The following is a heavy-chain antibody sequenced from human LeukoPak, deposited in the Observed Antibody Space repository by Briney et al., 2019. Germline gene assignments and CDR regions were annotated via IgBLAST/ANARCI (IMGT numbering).Heavy chain of an antibody. V-gene: IGHV1-2*02. Sequence: ASVKVSCKASGYTFTGYYMHWVRQAPGQGLEWMGWINPNSGGTNYAQKFQGRVTMTRDTSISTAYMELSRLRSDDTAVYYCARDIVVVVAATLNYYYYGMDVWGQGTTVTVSS. D-gene: IGHD2-15*01. J-gene: IGHJ6*02. CDR2: INPNSGGT. CDR1: GYTFTGYY. CDR3: ARDIVVVVAATLNYYYYGMDV.